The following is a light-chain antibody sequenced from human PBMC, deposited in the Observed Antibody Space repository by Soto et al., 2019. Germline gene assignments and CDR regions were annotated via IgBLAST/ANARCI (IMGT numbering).Light chain of an antibody. CDR3: QQRSNWPPLT. CDR2: DAS. Sequence: DIVLTQSPATLSLSPGERATLSCRASQSISYYLAWYQQKPGQAPRLLIYDASNRATGIPARFSGSGSGTDFTLTISSLEPEDFAVYYCQQRSNWPPLTFGGGTKVEIK. CDR1: QSISYY. V-gene: IGKV3-11*01. J-gene: IGKJ4*01.